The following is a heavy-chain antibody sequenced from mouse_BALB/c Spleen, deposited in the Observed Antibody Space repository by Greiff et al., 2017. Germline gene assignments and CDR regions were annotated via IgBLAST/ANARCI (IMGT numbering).Heavy chain of an antibody. CDR1: GFSLTSYG. CDR3: ARRSPSSLGGFAY. V-gene: IGHV2-2*02. D-gene: IGHD3-3*01. Sequence: QVQLQQSGPGLVQPSQSLSITCTVSGFSLTSYGVHWVRQSPGKGLEWLGVIWSGGSTDYNAAFISRLSISKDNSKSQVFFKMNSLQANDTAIYYCARRSPSSLGGFAYWGQGTLVTVSA. CDR2: IWSGGST. J-gene: IGHJ3*01.